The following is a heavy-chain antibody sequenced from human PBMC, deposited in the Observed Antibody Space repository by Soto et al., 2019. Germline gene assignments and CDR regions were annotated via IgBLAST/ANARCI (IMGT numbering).Heavy chain of an antibody. V-gene: IGHV1-3*01. Sequence: QVQLVQSGAEVKKPGASVKVSCKASGYTFTSYAMHWVRQAPGQRLEWMGWINAGYGNTKYSQKFHDRVTITRDTAVRTGYMELSSWRSEDTAVYYCARDLGGWPDYWGQGTLVTVSS. CDR2: INAGYGNT. J-gene: IGHJ4*02. CDR1: GYTFTSYA. D-gene: IGHD2-15*01. CDR3: ARDLGGWPDY.